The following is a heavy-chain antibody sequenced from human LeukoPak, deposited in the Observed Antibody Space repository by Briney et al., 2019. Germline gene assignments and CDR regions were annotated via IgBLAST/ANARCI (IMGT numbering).Heavy chain of an antibody. CDR2: INHSGST. J-gene: IGHJ4*02. CDR1: GGSISSGGYY. Sequence: SETLSLTCTVSGGSISSGGYYWSWIRQPPGKGLEWIGEINHSGSTNYNPSLKSRVTISVDTSKNQFSLKLSSVTAADTAVYYCARGQSYYDFWSGYYYWGQGTLVTVSS. D-gene: IGHD3-3*01. CDR3: ARGQSYYDFWSGYYY. V-gene: IGHV4-39*07.